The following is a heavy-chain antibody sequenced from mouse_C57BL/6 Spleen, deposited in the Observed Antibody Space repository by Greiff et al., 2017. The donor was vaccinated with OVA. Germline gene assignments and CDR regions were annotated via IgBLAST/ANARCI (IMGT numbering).Heavy chain of an antibody. CDR3: ARRGYGSSLWYFDV. Sequence: QVQLQQPGAELVMPGASVKLSCKASGYTFTSYWMHWVKQRPGQGLEWIGEIDPSDSYTNYNQKFKGKSTLTVDKSSSTAYMQLSSLTSEDSAVYYCARRGYGSSLWYFDVWGTGTTVTVSS. D-gene: IGHD1-1*01. J-gene: IGHJ1*03. CDR2: IDPSDSYT. V-gene: IGHV1-69*01. CDR1: GYTFTSYW.